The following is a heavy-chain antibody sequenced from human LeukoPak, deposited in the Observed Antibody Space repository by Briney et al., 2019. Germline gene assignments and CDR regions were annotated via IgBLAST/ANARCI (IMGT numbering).Heavy chain of an antibody. J-gene: IGHJ6*03. V-gene: IGHV4-39*07. CDR3: ARVDTPHYYYYMDV. CDR2: IYYSGST. CDR1: GGSISSSSYY. Sequence: SETLSLTCTVSGGSISSSSYYWGWIRQPPGKGLEWIGSIYYSGSTYYNPSHKSRVTISVDTSKNQFSLKLSSVTAADTAVYYCARVDTPHYYYYMDVWGKGTTVTVSS. D-gene: IGHD3-9*01.